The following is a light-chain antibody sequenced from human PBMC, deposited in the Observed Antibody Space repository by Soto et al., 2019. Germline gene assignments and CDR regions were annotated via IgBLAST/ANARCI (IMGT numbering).Light chain of an antibody. V-gene: IGKV3-20*01. CDR1: QSVSSSS. CDR3: QLYGTSPPYT. J-gene: IGKJ2*01. CDR2: TAS. Sequence: EIVLTQSPGTLSLSPGERATLSCRASQSVSSSSLAWYQQRPGQAPRLLIFTASSRATGTPDRFSGSGSGIDFTLTISRLEPEDFAVYYCQLYGTSPPYTFGPGTKLEIK.